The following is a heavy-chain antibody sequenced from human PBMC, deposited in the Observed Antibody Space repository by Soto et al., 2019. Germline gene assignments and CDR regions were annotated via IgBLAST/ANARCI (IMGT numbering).Heavy chain of an antibody. J-gene: IGHJ4*02. CDR2: IYYSGST. D-gene: IGHD3-3*01. V-gene: IGHV4-59*08. CDR3: ATSRSYYDFWSGYFQPQFDY. CDR1: GGSISSYY. Sequence: TLSLTCTVSGGSISSYYWSWIRQPPGKGLEWIGYIYYSGSTNYNPSLKSRVTISVDTSKNQFSLKLSSVTAADTAVYYCATSRSYYDFWSGYFQPQFDYWGQGTLVTGS.